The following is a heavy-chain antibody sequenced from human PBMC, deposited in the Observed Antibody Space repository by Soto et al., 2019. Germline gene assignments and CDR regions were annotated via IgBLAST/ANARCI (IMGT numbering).Heavy chain of an antibody. CDR1: GGTFSSYR. J-gene: IGHJ4*02. V-gene: IGHV1-69*05. D-gene: IGHD3-10*01. CDR2: IVPIYRTA. Sequence: SVKVSCKASGGTFSSYRINWVRQAPGQGLEWVGGIVPIYRTADYAQKLQGRVTMTTDTSTSTAYMELWGLGSDDTAVYYCARSYTYGSWWYFDYWGQGTQVTVSS. CDR3: ARSYTYGSWWYFDY.